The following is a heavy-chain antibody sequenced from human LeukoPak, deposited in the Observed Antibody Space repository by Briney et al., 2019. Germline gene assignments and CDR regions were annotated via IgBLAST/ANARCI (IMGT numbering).Heavy chain of an antibody. CDR3: ARVSGSYLYFDY. Sequence: ASVKVSCKASGYAFTGYYMRWVRQAPGQGLEWMGRINPNSGGTNYAQKFQGRVTMTRDTSISTAYMELSRLRSDDTAVYYCARVSGSYLYFDYWGQGTLVTVSS. CDR1: GYAFTGYY. V-gene: IGHV1-2*06. J-gene: IGHJ4*02. D-gene: IGHD1-26*01. CDR2: INPNSGGT.